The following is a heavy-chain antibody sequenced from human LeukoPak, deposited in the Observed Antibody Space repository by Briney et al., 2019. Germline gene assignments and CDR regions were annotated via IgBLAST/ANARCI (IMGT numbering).Heavy chain of an antibody. Sequence: ASVKVSCKASGYTFTSYGISWVRQAPGQGLEWMGWISAYNGNTNYAQKLQGRVTMTTDTSTSTAYMELRSLRSDDTAVYYCARDRGITIFGVVKTNYYYYYGMDVWGQGTRVTVSS. V-gene: IGHV1-18*01. CDR2: ISAYNGNT. CDR1: GYTFTSYG. CDR3: ARDRGITIFGVVKTNYYYYYGMDV. D-gene: IGHD3-3*01. J-gene: IGHJ6*02.